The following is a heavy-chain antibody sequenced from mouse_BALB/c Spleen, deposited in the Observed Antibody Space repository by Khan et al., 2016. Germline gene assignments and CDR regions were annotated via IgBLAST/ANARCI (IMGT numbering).Heavy chain of an antibody. CDR2: IRSKSNNYAT. D-gene: IGHD3-1*01. J-gene: IGHJ3*01. CDR1: GFTFNTYA. V-gene: IGHV10-1*02. CDR3: VRQLGLAY. Sequence: EVQLVETGGGLVQPKGSLKLSCAASGFTFNTYAMNWVRQAPGKGLEWVARIRSKSNNYATYYADSVKDRFTISRDDSQSMLYLQMNNLKTEDTAMYYCVRQLGLAYWGQGTLVTVSA.